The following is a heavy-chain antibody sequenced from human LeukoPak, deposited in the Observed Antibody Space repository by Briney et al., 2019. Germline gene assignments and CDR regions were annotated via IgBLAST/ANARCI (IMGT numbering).Heavy chain of an antibody. V-gene: IGHV3-30*03. CDR1: GFTFSSYG. CDR2: ISYDGSNK. D-gene: IGHD3-22*01. CDR3: ARVGIVVNAFDI. J-gene: IGHJ3*02. Sequence: PRGSLRLSCAASGFTFSSYGMHWVRQAPGKGLEWVAVISYDGSNKYYADSVKGRFTISRDNSKNTLYLQMNSLRAEETAVYYCARVGIVVNAFDIWGQGTMVTVSS.